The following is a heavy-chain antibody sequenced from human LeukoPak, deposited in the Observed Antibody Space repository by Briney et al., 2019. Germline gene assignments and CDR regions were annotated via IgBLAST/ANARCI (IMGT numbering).Heavy chain of an antibody. CDR1: GGSISSYY. D-gene: IGHD3-9*01. V-gene: IGHV4-59*12. CDR2: IYYSGST. Sequence: SETLSLTCTVSGGSISSYYWSWIRQPPGKGLEWIGYIYYSGSTNYNPSLKSRVTMSVDTSKNQFSLKLSSVTAADTAVYYCARESSKDYDILTGYYAGNWFDPWGQGTLVTVSS. CDR3: ARESSKDYDILTGYYAGNWFDP. J-gene: IGHJ5*02.